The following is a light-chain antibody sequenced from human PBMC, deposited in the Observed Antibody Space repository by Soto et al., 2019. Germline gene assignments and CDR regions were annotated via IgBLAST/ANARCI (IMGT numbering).Light chain of an antibody. Sequence: DIQMTQSPSSLSASIGDRVTITCRASRSISGNLHWYQQKPGKAPDLLIFAAFSLQSGAPSSFSGSGSGTAFTLTIRRLQPEDSATYYCQQSFSPPFTFGRGTKLEIK. J-gene: IGKJ2*01. CDR2: AAF. CDR3: QQSFSPPFT. CDR1: RSISGN. V-gene: IGKV1-39*01.